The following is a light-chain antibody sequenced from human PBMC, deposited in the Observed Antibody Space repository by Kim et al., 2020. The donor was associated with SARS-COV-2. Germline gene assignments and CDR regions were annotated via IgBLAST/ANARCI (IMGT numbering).Light chain of an antibody. CDR3: QQSYGIPLT. CDR2: GAS. Sequence: ASVGDRVTITCRASETISTYLNWYQQKPGKVPNLLIYGASSLHNGVPSRFSGSGSGTDFTLTISSLQPEDFATYYCQQSYGIPLTFGGGTKVDIK. J-gene: IGKJ4*01. V-gene: IGKV1-39*01. CDR1: ETISTY.